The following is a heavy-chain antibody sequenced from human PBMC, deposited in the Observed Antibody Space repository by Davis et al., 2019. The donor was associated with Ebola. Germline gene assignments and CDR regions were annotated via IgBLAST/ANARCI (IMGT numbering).Heavy chain of an antibody. CDR1: GFTFSSYW. CDR2: IKQDGSEK. J-gene: IGHJ3*02. V-gene: IGHV3-7*03. Sequence: GGSLRLSCAASGFTFSSYWMSWVRQAPGKGLEWVANIKQDGSEKYYVDSVKGRFTISRDNAKNSLYLQMNSLRAEDTAVYYCARDTPYYDILTEAFDIWGQGTMVTVSS. D-gene: IGHD3-9*01. CDR3: ARDTPYYDILTEAFDI.